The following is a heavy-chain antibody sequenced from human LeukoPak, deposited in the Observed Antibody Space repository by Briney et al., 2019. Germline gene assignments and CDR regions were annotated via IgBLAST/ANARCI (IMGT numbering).Heavy chain of an antibody. V-gene: IGHV4-34*01. J-gene: IGHJ6*03. D-gene: IGHD6-6*01. CDR1: GGSISSYY. CDR2: INHSGST. Sequence: ETLSLTCTVSGGSISSYYWSWIRQPPGKGLEWIGEINHSGSTNYNPSLKSRVTISVDTSKNQFSLKLSSVTAADTAVYYCARRPSSSFTRYYYYYYMDVWGKGTTVTVSS. CDR3: ARRPSSSFTRYYYYYYMDV.